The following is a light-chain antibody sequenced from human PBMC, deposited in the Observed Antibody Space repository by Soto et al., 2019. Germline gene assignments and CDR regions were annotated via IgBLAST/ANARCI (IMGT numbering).Light chain of an antibody. Sequence: DLPMTQSPSTLSGSVGDTVTITCRASHDINRWLAWYQQKPGKPPKLLIYDASGLDSGVPSRFSGSGYGTEFTLTITGLQPEDFATFYCQQYESFPWTFGQGTHV. V-gene: IGKV1-5*01. CDR1: HDINRW. CDR2: DAS. J-gene: IGKJ1*01. CDR3: QQYESFPWT.